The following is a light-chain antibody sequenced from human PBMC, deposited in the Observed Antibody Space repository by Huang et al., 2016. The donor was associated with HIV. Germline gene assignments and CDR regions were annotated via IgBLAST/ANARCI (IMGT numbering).Light chain of an antibody. V-gene: IGKV4-1*01. J-gene: IGKJ1*01. CDR1: QSVLHSYNSKKY. Sequence: DIVMTQSPDSMTVSLGERATINCKSSQSVLHSYNSKKYLAWYQQKPGQPPKLLIYWASTRESGVPDRFSGSGSGTDFTLTISSLQAEDVAVDFCHQYYSTPQTFGQGTKVEIK. CDR3: HQYYSTPQT. CDR2: WAS.